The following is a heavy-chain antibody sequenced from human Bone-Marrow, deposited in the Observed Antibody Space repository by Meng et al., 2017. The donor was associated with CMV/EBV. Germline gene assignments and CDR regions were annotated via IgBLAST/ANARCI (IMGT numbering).Heavy chain of an antibody. J-gene: IGHJ4*02. CDR3: ARDYYQYYFDY. Sequence: GESLKISCAASGFTFSIHAMHWVRQAPGKGLELVALISYDGSNKYYADSVKGRFTISRDNSKNTLFLQMNSLRAEDTAVYFCARDYYQYYFDYWGQGTLVTVSS. CDR2: ISYDGSNK. CDR1: GFTFSIHA. D-gene: IGHD3-10*01. V-gene: IGHV3-30-3*01.